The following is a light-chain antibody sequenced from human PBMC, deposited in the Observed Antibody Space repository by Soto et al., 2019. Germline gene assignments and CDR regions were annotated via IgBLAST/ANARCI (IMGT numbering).Light chain of an antibody. CDR1: SSDVGGYHY. CDR2: DVN. Sequence: QSVLTQPASVSGSPGQSITISCTGTSSDVGGYHYVSWYQQHPGQAPKLMIYDVNNRPSGISDRFSGSKSGNTASLTISGLQAEDEADYYCSSYTSCNTRVFGGGTKLTVL. V-gene: IGLV2-14*03. CDR3: SSYTSCNTRV. J-gene: IGLJ2*01.